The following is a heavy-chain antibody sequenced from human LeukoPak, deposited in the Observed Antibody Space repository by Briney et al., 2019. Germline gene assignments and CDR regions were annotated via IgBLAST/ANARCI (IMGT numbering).Heavy chain of an antibody. CDR2: INRRGHT. Sequence: GGSLRLSCAASGFTFDRFTIHWVRQTPGKGLEWVSLINRRGHTFYADSVKGRFTISRDNAKNTLYLQMNSLRAEDTAVYYCAKGVKVPLLRYFSYYMDVWGKGTTVTISS. D-gene: IGHD3-9*01. CDR3: AKGVKVPLLRYFSYYMDV. J-gene: IGHJ6*03. CDR1: GFTFDRFT. V-gene: IGHV3-43*01.